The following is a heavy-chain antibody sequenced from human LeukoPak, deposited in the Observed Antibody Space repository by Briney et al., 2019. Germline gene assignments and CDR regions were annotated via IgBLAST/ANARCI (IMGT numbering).Heavy chain of an antibody. J-gene: IGHJ4*02. D-gene: IGHD3-22*01. CDR3: ARDRGVHYDSSGYYDY. V-gene: IGHV3-11*05. CDR1: GFTLSSYY. CDR2: ISNSGGYT. Sequence: PGGSLRLSCAASGFTLSSYYMSWIRQAPGKGLEWISYISNSGGYTNYADSVKGRFTISRDNAKNSLYLQMNSLRAEATAVYYCARDRGVHYDSSGYYDYWGQGTLVTVSS.